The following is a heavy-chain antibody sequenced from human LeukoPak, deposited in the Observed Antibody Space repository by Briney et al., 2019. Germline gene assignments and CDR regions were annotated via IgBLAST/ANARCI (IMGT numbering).Heavy chain of an antibody. CDR2: IYYSGST. J-gene: IGHJ4*02. D-gene: IGHD4-17*01. CDR3: ARDGLMTTVTIGDY. Sequence: SETLFLTCTVSGGSISSSSYYWGWIRQPPGKGLEWIGSIYYSGSTYYNPSLKSRVTISVDTSKNQFSLKLSSVTAADTAVYYCARDGLMTTVTIGDYWGQGTLVTVSS. V-gene: IGHV4-39*07. CDR1: GGSISSSSYY.